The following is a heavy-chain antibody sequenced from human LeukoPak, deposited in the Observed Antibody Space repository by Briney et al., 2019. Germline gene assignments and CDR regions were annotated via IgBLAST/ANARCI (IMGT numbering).Heavy chain of an antibody. CDR1: GGSISSSSYY. CDR3: ARGLTRDDDIVVVVAATPGWFDP. D-gene: IGHD2-15*01. V-gene: IGHV4-39*07. J-gene: IGHJ5*02. CDR2: INHSGST. Sequence: TSETLSLTCTVSGGSISSSSYYWGWIRQPPGKGLEWIGEINHSGSTNYNPSLKSRVTISVDTSKNQFSLKLSSVTAADTAVYYCARGLTRDDDIVVVVAATPGWFDPWGQGTLVTVSS.